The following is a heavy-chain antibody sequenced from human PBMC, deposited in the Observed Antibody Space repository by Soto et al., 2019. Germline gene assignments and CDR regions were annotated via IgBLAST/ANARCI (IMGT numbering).Heavy chain of an antibody. V-gene: IGHV3-23*01. J-gene: IGHJ4*02. CDR1: GFTFTFYA. CDR2: ISGSGGST. D-gene: IGHD3-22*01. Sequence: EVQLLESGGGLVQPGGSLRLSCAASGFTFTFYAMSWVRQAPGKGLEWVSAISGSGGSTYYADSVKGRFTISRDNSKNTMYLQMNSLRAEDTAVYYCARSPYDSGGYEPFDYWGQGTLVTVSS. CDR3: ARSPYDSGGYEPFDY.